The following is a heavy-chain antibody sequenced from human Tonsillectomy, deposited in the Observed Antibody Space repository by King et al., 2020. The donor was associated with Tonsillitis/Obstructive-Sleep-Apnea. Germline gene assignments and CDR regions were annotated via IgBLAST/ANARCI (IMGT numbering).Heavy chain of an antibody. J-gene: IGHJ4*01. CDR3: AXXXXXTTXPGGFXXY. CDR2: ISWNSGSI. CDR1: GFTFEDYA. V-gene: IGHV3-9*01. D-gene: IGHD1-1*01. Sequence: VQLVEXXGGLVQPGRSLRVSCAASGFTFEDYAMHWVRQVPGQGLEWVSSISWNSGSIDYADSVKGRFTISSDNAKNSLYLQMSSLRADDTAFYYCAXXXXXTTXPGGFXXYWXXGTLVTVSS.